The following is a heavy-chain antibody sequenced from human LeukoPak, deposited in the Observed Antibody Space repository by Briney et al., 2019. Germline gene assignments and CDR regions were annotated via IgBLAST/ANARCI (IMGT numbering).Heavy chain of an antibody. D-gene: IGHD2-2*01. CDR3: ASSAASCCIDY. CDR1: GGPFRGYY. J-gene: IGHJ4*02. Sequence: SETLTLTCAVYGGPFRGYYWSWIRQPPGKGLEWIGEINHSGSTNYNPSLKSRVTISVDTSKDQFSLKLSSVTAADTAVYYCASSAASCCIDYWGQGTLVTVSS. CDR2: INHSGST. V-gene: IGHV4-34*01.